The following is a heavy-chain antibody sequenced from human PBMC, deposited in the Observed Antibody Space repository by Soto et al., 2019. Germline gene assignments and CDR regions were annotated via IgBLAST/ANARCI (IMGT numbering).Heavy chain of an antibody. Sequence: ASVKVSCKASGYTFTSYGISWVRQAPGQGLEWMGWISAYNGNTNYAQKLQGRVTMTTDTSTSTAYMELRSLRSDDTAVYYFVGVLFRGAGADPDFFAYGGQGSLVPVSS. J-gene: IGHJ4*02. D-gene: IGHD2-8*01. CDR3: VGVLFRGAGADPDFFAY. V-gene: IGHV1-18*01. CDR2: ISAYNGNT. CDR1: GYTFTSYG.